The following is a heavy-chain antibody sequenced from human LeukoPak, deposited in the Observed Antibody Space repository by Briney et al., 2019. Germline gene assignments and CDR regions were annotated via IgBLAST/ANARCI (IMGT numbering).Heavy chain of an antibody. D-gene: IGHD1-26*01. CDR2: IKDDGSEE. J-gene: IGHJ5*02. CDR3: ARDRGIVAQFDP. V-gene: IGHV3-7*01. Sequence: GGSLRLSCAASGFNFNNYWMSWLRQAPGKGLEWVANIKDDGSEEYYVDSVKGRFTIVRDNAYNSLYLQMNSLRAEDTAVYYCARDRGIVAQFDPWGQGTLVTVSS. CDR1: GFNFNNYW.